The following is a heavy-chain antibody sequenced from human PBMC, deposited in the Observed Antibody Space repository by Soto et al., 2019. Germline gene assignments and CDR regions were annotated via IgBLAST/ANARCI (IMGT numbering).Heavy chain of an antibody. CDR2: IKSYVDGGTT. J-gene: IGHJ6*02. D-gene: IGHD2-8*02. CDR1: GFTFSDAW. V-gene: IGHV3-15*07. CDR3: LEYWRGMEV. Sequence: PGGSLRLSCAASGFTFSDAWMNWVRQAPGKGLEWVGRIKSYVDGGTTDYAAPVKGRFTISRDDSKNTVYLQMNSLKTEDTAIYYCLEYWRGMEVWGQGTTVTVSS.